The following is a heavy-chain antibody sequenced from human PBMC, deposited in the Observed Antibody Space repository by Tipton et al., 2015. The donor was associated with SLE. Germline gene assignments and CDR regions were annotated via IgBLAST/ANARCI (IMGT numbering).Heavy chain of an antibody. CDR3: ARLIAASGGSWFDP. J-gene: IGHJ5*02. CDR1: DGSISDYY. CDR2: IYASGST. V-gene: IGHV4-4*07. Sequence: TLSLTCTVSDGSISDYYWTWIRQPAGEGLEWIGRIYASGSTNYNPSLRSRAAMSVDTSKSHFSLKLTSVTAADTAVYYFARLIAASGGSWFDPWGQGTLVIVSA. D-gene: IGHD6-13*01.